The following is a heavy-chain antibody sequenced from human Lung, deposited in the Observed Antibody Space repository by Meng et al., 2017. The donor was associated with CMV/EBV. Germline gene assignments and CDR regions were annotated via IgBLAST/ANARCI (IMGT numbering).Heavy chain of an antibody. CDR1: GYTFTGYY. V-gene: IGHV1-2*02. D-gene: IGHD1-26*01. Sequence: KASGYTFTGYYMHWVRQAPGQELEWMGWINPNSGGTNYAQKFQGRVTMTRDTSISTAYMELSRLRSDDTAVYYCARIASSGSYYPFDYWGQGTLVTVSS. J-gene: IGHJ4*02. CDR3: ARIASSGSYYPFDY. CDR2: INPNSGGT.